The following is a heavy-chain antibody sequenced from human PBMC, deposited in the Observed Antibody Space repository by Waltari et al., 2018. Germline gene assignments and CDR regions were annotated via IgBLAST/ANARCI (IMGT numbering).Heavy chain of an antibody. D-gene: IGHD6-13*01. V-gene: IGHV5-51*01. CDR1: GYSFTSYW. CDR2: IYPGDSVT. CDR3: ARWGSSPEDYYYGMDV. J-gene: IGHJ6*02. Sequence: EVQLVQSGAEVKKPGESLKISCKGSGYSFTSYWIGWVRQMPGKGREWMGIIYPGDSVTLDDPSFPGQVTISAAKAVSTAYLQWSSLKASDTAMYYCARWGSSPEDYYYGMDVWGQGTTVTVSS.